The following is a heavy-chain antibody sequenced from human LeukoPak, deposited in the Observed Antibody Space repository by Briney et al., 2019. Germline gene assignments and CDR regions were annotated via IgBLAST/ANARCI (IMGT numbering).Heavy chain of an antibody. CDR2: ISGYNSKT. D-gene: IGHD6-13*01. CDR1: GYSFTNYG. J-gene: IGHJ4*02. V-gene: IGHV1-18*01. CDR3: ARDMYRFTRQQLVRVLGY. Sequence: ASVKVSCKTSGYSFTNYGITWVRQAPGQGLEWMGWISGYNSKTFHAQNFQGRVTMTTDTSTSTAYMELRSLRPDDTAVYYCARDMYRFTRQQLVRVLGYWGQGTLVTVSS.